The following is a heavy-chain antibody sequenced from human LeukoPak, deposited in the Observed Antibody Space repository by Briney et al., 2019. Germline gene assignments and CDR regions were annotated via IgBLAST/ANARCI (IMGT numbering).Heavy chain of an antibody. CDR1: GFTFGDYY. Sequence: GGSLRLSCAASGFTFGDYYMSWIRQAPGKALEWVSYISSRSGAAIFYADSVKGRFTMSTYNAQNSLYLQMDSLRAEDTALYYCVRVGNRDQDYYYSYMDVWGRGTTVTVSS. J-gene: IGHJ6*03. CDR2: ISSRSGAAI. V-gene: IGHV3-11*01. D-gene: IGHD5-24*01. CDR3: VRVGNRDQDYYYSYMDV.